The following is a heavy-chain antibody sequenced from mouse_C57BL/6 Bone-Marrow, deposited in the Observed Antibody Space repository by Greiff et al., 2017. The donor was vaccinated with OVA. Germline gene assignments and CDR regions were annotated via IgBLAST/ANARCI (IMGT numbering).Heavy chain of an antibody. CDR1: GYTFTSYW. D-gene: IGHD2-4*01. CDR3: TKSLYYDYIEY. V-gene: IGHV1-64*01. CDR2: IHPNSGST. Sequence: QVQLKQPGAELVKPGASVKLSCKASGYTFTSYWMHWVKQRPGQGLEWIGMIHPNSGSTNYNEKFKRKATLTADKYYSTAYMQLSSLTSVDSAVYYCTKSLYYDYIEYWGQGTTLTVSS. J-gene: IGHJ2*01.